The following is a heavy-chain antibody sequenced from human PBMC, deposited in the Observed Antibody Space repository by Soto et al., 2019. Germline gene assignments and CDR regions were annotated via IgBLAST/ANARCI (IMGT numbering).Heavy chain of an antibody. CDR3: ARPSSSSFLYYGMDV. D-gene: IGHD6-6*01. Sequence: QVQLVQSGAEVKKPGSSVKVSCKASGGTFSSYAISWVRQAPGQVLEWMGGIIPIFGTANYAQKFQGRGTITADESTSAAYMELSSLRAEVTAVYYCARPSSSSFLYYGMDVWGQGTTVTGSS. CDR2: IIPIFGTA. V-gene: IGHV1-69*01. J-gene: IGHJ6*02. CDR1: GGTFSSYA.